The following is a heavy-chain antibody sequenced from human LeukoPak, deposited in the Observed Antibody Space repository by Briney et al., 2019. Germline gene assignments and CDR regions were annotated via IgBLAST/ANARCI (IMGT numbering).Heavy chain of an antibody. CDR3: ARDGDYGDYGSVDY. J-gene: IGHJ4*02. Sequence: GGSLRLSCAASGFTFSSYAMHWVRQAPGKGLEWVAVISYDGSNKYYADSEKGRFTISRDNSKNTLYLQMNSLRAEDTAVYYCARDGDYGDYGSVDYWGQGTLATVSS. CDR1: GFTFSSYA. D-gene: IGHD4-17*01. CDR2: ISYDGSNK. V-gene: IGHV3-30-3*01.